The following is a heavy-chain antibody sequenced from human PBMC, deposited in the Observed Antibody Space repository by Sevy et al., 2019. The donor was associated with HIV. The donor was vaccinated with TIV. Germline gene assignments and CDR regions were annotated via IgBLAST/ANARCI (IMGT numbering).Heavy chain of an antibody. CDR3: AKDPLTGFYTDCENDAFDI. CDR2: SSGSGGRT. CDR1: GFTFSSYA. D-gene: IGHD3-9*01. Sequence: GGSLRLSCAASGFTFSSYAMSWVRRAPGKGLEWVSASSGSGGRTDYADSVKGRFTISRDNSKNTLYLQMNSLRAEDTAVYYCAKDPLTGFYTDCENDAFDIWGQGTMVTVSS. J-gene: IGHJ3*02. V-gene: IGHV3-23*01.